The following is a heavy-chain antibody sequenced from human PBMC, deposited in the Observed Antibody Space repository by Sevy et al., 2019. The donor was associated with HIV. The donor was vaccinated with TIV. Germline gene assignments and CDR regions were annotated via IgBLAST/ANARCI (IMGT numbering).Heavy chain of an antibody. CDR1: GDSITNGDYY. V-gene: IGHV4-31*03. CDR2: IYYTGST. Sequence: SETLSLTCTVSGDSITNGDYYWTWIRQHPGKGLEWIGYIYYTGSTYYNPSLESRLTSSIDTSKNQFSLRLTSVTAAVTAIYYCARGDTVLPTGGFDLWGRGTLVTVSS. D-gene: IGHD2-8*02. CDR3: ARGDTVLPTGGFDL. J-gene: IGHJ2*01.